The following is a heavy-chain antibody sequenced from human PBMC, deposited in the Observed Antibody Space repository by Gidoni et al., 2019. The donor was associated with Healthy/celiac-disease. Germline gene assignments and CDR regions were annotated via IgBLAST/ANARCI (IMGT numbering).Heavy chain of an antibody. V-gene: IGHV4-39*01. CDR1: GGSISSSSYY. D-gene: IGHD3-10*01. Sequence: QLQLQESGPGLVKPSATLSLTCTVSGGSISSSSYYWGWIRQPPGKGLEWIGSIYYSGSTYYNPSLKSRVTIPVDTSKNQFSLKLSSVTAADTAVYYCARSDMVQGVRFDYWGQGTLVTVSS. CDR2: IYYSGST. CDR3: ARSDMVQGVRFDY. J-gene: IGHJ4*02.